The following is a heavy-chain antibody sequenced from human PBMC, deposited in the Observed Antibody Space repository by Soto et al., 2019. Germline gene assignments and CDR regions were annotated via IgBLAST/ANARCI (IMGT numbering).Heavy chain of an antibody. D-gene: IGHD2-15*01. CDR2: IYYSGNT. Sequence: SETLSLTCTVSGGSISSSNYYWGCIRQPPGKGLEWIGSIYYSGNTYYNPSLKSRVTKSVDTSKNQFSLKLSSVTAADTAVYYCARHVGGYYYYTDVWGKGTTVTVSS. CDR1: GGSISSSNYY. CDR3: ARHVGGYYYYTDV. J-gene: IGHJ6*03. V-gene: IGHV4-39*01.